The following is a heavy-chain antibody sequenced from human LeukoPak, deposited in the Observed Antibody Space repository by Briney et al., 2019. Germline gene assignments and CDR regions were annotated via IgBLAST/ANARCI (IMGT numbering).Heavy chain of an antibody. CDR2: IYYSGST. V-gene: IGHV4-31*03. CDR3: ASNGISSSSDY. Sequence: SETLSLTCTVSAGSISSGGYDWSWIRQHPGKGLEWIGYIYYSGSTYYNPSLKSRVTISVDTSKNQFSLKLSSVTAADAAVYCCASNGISSSSDYWGQGTLVTVSS. CDR1: AGSISSGGYD. D-gene: IGHD6-13*01. J-gene: IGHJ4*02.